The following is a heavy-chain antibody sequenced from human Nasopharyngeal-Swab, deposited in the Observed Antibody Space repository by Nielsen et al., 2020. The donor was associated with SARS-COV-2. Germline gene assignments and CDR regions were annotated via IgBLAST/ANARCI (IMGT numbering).Heavy chain of an antibody. CDR2: IKQDGSEK. CDR1: GLTFSSYW. CDR3: ARGDIVVVPAAILYYYYYMDV. V-gene: IGHV3-7*01. J-gene: IGHJ6*03. D-gene: IGHD2-2*02. Sequence: GSLRLSCAASGLTFSSYWMSWVRQAPGKGLEWVANIKQDGSEKYYVDSVKGRFTISRDNAKNSLYLQMNSLRAEDTAVYYCARGDIVVVPAAILYYYYYMDVWGKGTTVTVSS.